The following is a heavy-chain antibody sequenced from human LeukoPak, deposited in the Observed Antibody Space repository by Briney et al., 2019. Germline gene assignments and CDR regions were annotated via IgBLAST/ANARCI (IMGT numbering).Heavy chain of an antibody. CDR3: ATQAMSRTGSEDYYYYYGMDV. Sequence: PSETLSLTCAVYGGSFSGYYWSWIRQPPGKGLEWIGEINHSGSTNYTPSLKSRVTISVDTSKNQFSLKLSSVTAADTAVYYCATQAMSRTGSEDYYYYYGMDVWGQGTTVTVSS. CDR2: INHSGST. CDR1: GGSFSGYY. J-gene: IGHJ6*02. V-gene: IGHV4-34*01. D-gene: IGHD1-1*01.